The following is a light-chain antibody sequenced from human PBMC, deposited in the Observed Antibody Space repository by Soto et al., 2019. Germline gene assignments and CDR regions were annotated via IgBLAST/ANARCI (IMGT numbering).Light chain of an antibody. J-gene: IGLJ1*01. CDR2: DVS. CDR3: SSYTRSSTRV. V-gene: IGLV2-14*01. Sequence: QSALTQPASVSGSPGQSITISCTGTSSDVGGYNYVSWYQQHPGKAPKLMLYDVSNRPSGVSNRFSGSKSGNTASLTISGLQAEDEADYYCSSYTRSSTRVFGTGTKLTVL. CDR1: SSDVGGYNY.